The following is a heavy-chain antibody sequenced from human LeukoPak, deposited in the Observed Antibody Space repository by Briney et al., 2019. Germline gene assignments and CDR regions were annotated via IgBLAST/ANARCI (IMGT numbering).Heavy chain of an antibody. D-gene: IGHD3-3*01. CDR2: ISYDGSNK. CDR1: GLTVRSYA. V-gene: IGHV3-30-3*01. CDR3: ARDLGYDFWSGWDDAFDI. J-gene: IGHJ3*02. Sequence: GGSLRLALAPSGLTVRSYAMHSVRQAPGKGLEWVAVISYDGSNKYYADSVKGRFTISRDNSKNTLYLQMNSLRAEDTAVYYCARDLGYDFWSGWDDAFDIWGQGTMVTVSS.